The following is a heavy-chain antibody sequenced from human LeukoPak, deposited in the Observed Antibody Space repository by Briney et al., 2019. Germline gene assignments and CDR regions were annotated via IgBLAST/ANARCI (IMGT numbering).Heavy chain of an antibody. CDR1: GYTFTNYD. CDR3: ARGGEYSSPSDY. D-gene: IGHD6-6*01. V-gene: IGHV1-8*01. Sequence: ASVKVSCQASGYTFTNYDINWVRQAPGQGLERVGWMKPVSGATGYAEKFQGRVTLTSDSSTSTAYMELSRLRSDDTAVYYCARGGEYSSPSDYWGQGTLVTVSS. J-gene: IGHJ4*02. CDR2: MKPVSGAT.